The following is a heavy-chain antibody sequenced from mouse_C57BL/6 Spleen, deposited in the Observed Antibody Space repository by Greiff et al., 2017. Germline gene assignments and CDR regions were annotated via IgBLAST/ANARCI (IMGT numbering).Heavy chain of an antibody. D-gene: IGHD2-5*01. J-gene: IGHJ2*01. CDR2: ISYTGST. CDR1: GYSITSGYD. CDR3: AREGDSNTFDY. V-gene: IGHV3-1*01. Sequence: EVQLQESGPGMVKPSQSLSLTCTVTGYSITSGYDWHWIRHFPGNKLEWMGYISYTGSTNYNPSLKSRISITHDTSKNHFFLKLNSVTTEDTATYDFAREGDSNTFDYWGQGTTLTVSS.